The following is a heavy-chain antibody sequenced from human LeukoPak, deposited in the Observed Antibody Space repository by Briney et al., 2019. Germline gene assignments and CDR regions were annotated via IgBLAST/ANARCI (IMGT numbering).Heavy chain of an antibody. Sequence: SETLSLTCTVPGGSISSHYWSWIRQPPGKGLEWIGYIYYSGSTNYNPSLKSRVTISVDTSKNQFSLKLSSVTAADTAVYYCAREDRGAAAATNWFDPWGQATLVTVSS. CDR1: GGSISSHY. CDR2: IYYSGST. CDR3: AREDRGAAAATNWFDP. V-gene: IGHV4-59*11. J-gene: IGHJ5*02. D-gene: IGHD6-13*01.